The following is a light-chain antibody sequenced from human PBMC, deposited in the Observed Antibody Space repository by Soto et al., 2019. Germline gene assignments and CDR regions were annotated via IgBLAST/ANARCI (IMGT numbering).Light chain of an antibody. CDR1: QSVSTY. Sequence: EIVLTQSPATLSLSPGERATLSCRASQSVSTYLGWYQQRPGQAPRLLIYDASNRATGIPARFSGSGSGTDFTLNISSLEPEDFAVYYCQHRGNWPLTFGGGTKVEIK. J-gene: IGKJ4*01. CDR3: QHRGNWPLT. CDR2: DAS. V-gene: IGKV3-11*01.